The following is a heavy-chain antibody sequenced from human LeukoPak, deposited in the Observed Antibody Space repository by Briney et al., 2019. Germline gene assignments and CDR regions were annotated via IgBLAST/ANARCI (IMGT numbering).Heavy chain of an antibody. J-gene: IGHJ4*02. V-gene: IGHV4-39*07. CDR1: GGSISSSTYY. CDR2: INHSGST. D-gene: IGHD3-10*01. Sequence: PSETLSLTCTVSGGSISSSTYYWGWIRRPPGKGLEWIGEINHSGSTNYNPSLKSRLTISVDTSKLQFSLKLNSVTAADTAMYYCARGLSDGSGSSFDFWGRGTLVTVSS. CDR3: ARGLSDGSGSSFDF.